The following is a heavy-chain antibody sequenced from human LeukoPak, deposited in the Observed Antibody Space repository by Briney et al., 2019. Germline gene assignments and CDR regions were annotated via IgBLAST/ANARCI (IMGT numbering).Heavy chain of an antibody. CDR3: AGEDTSSGYRPFDI. D-gene: IGHD3-22*01. CDR2: INPNNGGT. J-gene: IGHJ3*02. CDR1: GYTFTGYY. Sequence: ASVKVSCKASGYTFTGYYIHWVRQAPGQGLDWMGRINPNNGGTNYAQKFQGRVTMTRDMSMSTAHMELSRLRSDDTAVYYCAGEDTSSGYRPFDIWGQGTMVTVPS. V-gene: IGHV1-2*06.